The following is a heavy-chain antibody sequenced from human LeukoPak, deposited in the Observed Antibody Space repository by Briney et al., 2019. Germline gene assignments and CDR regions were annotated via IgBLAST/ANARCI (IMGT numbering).Heavy chain of an antibody. CDR3: ASQNGYGGPFDY. V-gene: IGHV3-7*01. Sequence: GGSLRLSCVASGFTFNSYWMSWVRQAPGKGLEWVANIEEDGTEKYYVDSVRGRFTLSRDNAENSLYLQMNSLRAEDTAVYYCASQNGYGGPFDYWGQGTLVTVSS. CDR2: IEEDGTEK. CDR1: GFTFNSYW. D-gene: IGHD5-18*01. J-gene: IGHJ4*02.